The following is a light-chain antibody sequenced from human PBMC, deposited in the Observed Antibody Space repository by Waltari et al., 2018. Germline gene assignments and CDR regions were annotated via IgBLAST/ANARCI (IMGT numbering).Light chain of an antibody. CDR2: DAS. V-gene: IGKV3-11*01. Sequence: DIVLTQSPATLPLSPGDTATLPCRASQSVGSYLAWYQQKPGQPPRLLIYDASNRATGVPARFRGSGSGTEFTLTISSLEAEDFAVYYCQQRSNWTPHTFGQGARLDIK. J-gene: IGKJ2*01. CDR3: QQRSNWTPHT. CDR1: QSVGSY.